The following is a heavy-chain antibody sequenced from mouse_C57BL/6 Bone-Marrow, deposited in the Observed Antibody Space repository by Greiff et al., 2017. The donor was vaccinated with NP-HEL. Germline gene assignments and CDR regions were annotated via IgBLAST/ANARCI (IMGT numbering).Heavy chain of an antibody. Sequence: QVQLKQPGAELVMPGASVKLSCKASGYTFTSYWMHWVKQRPGQGLEWIGEIDPSDSYTNYNQKFKGKSTLTVDKSSSTAYMQLSSLTSEDSAVYYCARFVITTVVGFDYWGQGTTLTVSS. J-gene: IGHJ2*01. D-gene: IGHD1-1*01. CDR2: IDPSDSYT. CDR1: GYTFTSYW. CDR3: ARFVITTVVGFDY. V-gene: IGHV1-69*01.